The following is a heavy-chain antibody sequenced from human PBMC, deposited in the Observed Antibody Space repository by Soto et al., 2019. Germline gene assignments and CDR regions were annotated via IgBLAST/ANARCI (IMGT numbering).Heavy chain of an antibody. CDR3: ARVLYYYDSSGYYSYYGMEV. CDR1: GYTFTSYG. Sequence: QVPLVQSGAEVKKPGASVKVSCKASGYTFTSYGISWVRQAPGQGLEWMGWISAYNGNTNYAQKLQGRVTMTADTSTSTAYIELRSLRSDDTAVYYCARVLYYYDSSGYYSYYGMEVWGQGTTVTVS. CDR2: ISAYNGNT. J-gene: IGHJ6*02. D-gene: IGHD3-22*01. V-gene: IGHV1-18*04.